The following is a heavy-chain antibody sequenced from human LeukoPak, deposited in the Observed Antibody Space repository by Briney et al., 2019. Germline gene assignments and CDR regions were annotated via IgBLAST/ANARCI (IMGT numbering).Heavy chain of an antibody. D-gene: IGHD6-13*01. CDR1: GGSISSYY. CDR3: ARVEYSSSWWKGFDP. Sequence: SETLSLTCTVSGGSISSYYWSWTRQPPGKGLEWIGYIYYSGSTNYNPSLKSRVTISVDTSKNQFSLKLSSVTAADTAVYYCARVEYSSSWWKGFDPWGQGTLVTVSS. V-gene: IGHV4-59*01. CDR2: IYYSGST. J-gene: IGHJ5*02.